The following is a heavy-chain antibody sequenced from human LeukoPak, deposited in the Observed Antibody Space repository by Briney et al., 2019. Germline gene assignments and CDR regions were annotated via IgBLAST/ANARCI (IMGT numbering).Heavy chain of an antibody. D-gene: IGHD3-10*01. V-gene: IGHV4-34*01. CDR1: GGSFSGYY. Sequence: SETLSLTCAVYGGSFSGYYWSWIRQPPGKGLEWIGEINHSGSTNYNPSLKSRVTISVDTSKNQFSLKLSSVTAADTAVYYCARLRYYYGSGSYPLANWFDPWGQGTLVTVSS. CDR3: ARLRYYYGSGSYPLANWFDP. J-gene: IGHJ5*02. CDR2: INHSGST.